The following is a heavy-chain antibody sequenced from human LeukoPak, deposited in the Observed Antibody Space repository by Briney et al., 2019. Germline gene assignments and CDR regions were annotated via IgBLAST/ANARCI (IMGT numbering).Heavy chain of an antibody. Sequence: PSETLSLTCTVSGGSISSYYWSWIRQPPGKGLEWIGYIYYSGSTNYNPSLKSRVTISVDTSKNQFSLKLSSVTAADTAVYYCAREQEGIAAAGTRNYYYYYYMDVWGKGTTVTVSS. D-gene: IGHD6-13*01. CDR1: GGSISSYY. CDR2: IYYSGST. J-gene: IGHJ6*03. CDR3: AREQEGIAAAGTRNYYYYYYMDV. V-gene: IGHV4-59*12.